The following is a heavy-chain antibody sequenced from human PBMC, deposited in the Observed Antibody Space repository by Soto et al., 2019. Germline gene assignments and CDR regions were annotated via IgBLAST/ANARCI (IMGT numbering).Heavy chain of an antibody. J-gene: IGHJ3*01. D-gene: IGHD2-15*01. V-gene: IGHV1-46*03. CDR3: AAVCSSGGCPPGPWN. Sequence: QVVQSGAEVRKPGASVKVSCKASGYSFTTYYIHWFRQAPGQGLEWMAIINPNGGSTNYAQKFQGSGTGTRAMDAGTGNMELSSLRSDDTAVYYCAAVCSSGGCPPGPWNWGRGTMVTVSS. CDR1: GYSFTTYY. CDR2: INPNGGST.